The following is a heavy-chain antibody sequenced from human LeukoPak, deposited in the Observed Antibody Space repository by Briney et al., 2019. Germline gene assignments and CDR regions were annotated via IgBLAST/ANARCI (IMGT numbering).Heavy chain of an antibody. CDR3: AREPLRRDGYNYVSYYYYMDV. J-gene: IGHJ6*03. D-gene: IGHD5-24*01. Sequence: ASVKVSCKASGGTFSSYAISWVRQAPGQGLEWRGGIIPIFGTANYAQKFQGRVTITADESTSTAYMELSSLRSEDTAVHYCAREPLRRDGYNYVSYYYYMDVWGKGTTVTVSS. CDR2: IIPIFGTA. CDR1: GGTFSSYA. V-gene: IGHV1-69*13.